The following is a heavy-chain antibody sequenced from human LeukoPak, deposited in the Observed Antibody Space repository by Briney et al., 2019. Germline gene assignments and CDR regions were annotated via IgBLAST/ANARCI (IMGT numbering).Heavy chain of an antibody. J-gene: IGHJ4*02. Sequence: GGSLRLSCAASGFTFSNYAMSWVRQAPGRGLEWVSAIGGSGGSTYYADSAKGRFTISRDNSKNTLYLQMNSLRAEDTAVYYCAKQQGIAAAGTDYWGQGTLVTVSS. CDR3: AKQQGIAAAGTDY. CDR2: IGGSGGST. V-gene: IGHV3-23*01. D-gene: IGHD6-13*01. CDR1: GFTFSNYA.